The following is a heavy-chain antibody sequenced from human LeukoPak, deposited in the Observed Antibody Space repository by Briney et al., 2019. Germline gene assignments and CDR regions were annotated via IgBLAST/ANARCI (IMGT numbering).Heavy chain of an antibody. CDR3: ARGVVPAAYYFDY. CDR2: IKQDGSEK. V-gene: IGHV3-7*01. J-gene: IGHJ4*02. D-gene: IGHD2-2*01. Sequence: GGSLRLSCAASGFTFSSYWMSWVRQAPGKGLEWVANIKQDGSEKYYVDSVKGRFTISRDNSKNTLYLQMNSLRAEDTAVYYCARGVVPAAYYFDYWGQGTLVTVSS. CDR1: GFTFSSYW.